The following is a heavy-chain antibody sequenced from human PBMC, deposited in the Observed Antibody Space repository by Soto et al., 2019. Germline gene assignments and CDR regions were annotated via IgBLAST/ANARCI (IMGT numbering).Heavy chain of an antibody. CDR1: GFAFSSYA. V-gene: IGHV3-23*01. D-gene: IGHD2-15*01. J-gene: IGHJ6*04. CDR2: ISGRGGST. Sequence: GGSLRLSCAASGFAFSSYAMSWVRQAPGKGLEWVSVISGRGGSTYYADSVKGRFTISRDNSNNTVYLQMNSLRAEDTAVYYCAKEGYCSGGSCSTGMDVWGKGTTVTVSS. CDR3: AKEGYCSGGSCSTGMDV.